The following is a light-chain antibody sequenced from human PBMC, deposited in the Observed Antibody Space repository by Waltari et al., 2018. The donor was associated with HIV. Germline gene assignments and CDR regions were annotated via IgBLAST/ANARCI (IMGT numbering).Light chain of an antibody. CDR1: QSIKYNY. Sequence: EIVLTQSPGTLSLSPGERATLSCRASQSIKYNYLAWYQQRRGQVPRLVMSGASKRTTGIPDRFSGSSSGTDFTLTISRLEPEDFAVYYCQQYGSSPGTFGQGTTVEI. CDR3: QQYGSSPGT. J-gene: IGKJ1*01. V-gene: IGKV3-20*01. CDR2: GAS.